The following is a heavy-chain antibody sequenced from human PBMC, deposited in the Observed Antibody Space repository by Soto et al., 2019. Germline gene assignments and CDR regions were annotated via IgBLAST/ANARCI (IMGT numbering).Heavy chain of an antibody. J-gene: IGHJ2*01. V-gene: IGHV3-33*01. Sequence: QVQLVESGGGVVQPGRSLRLSCAASGFTFSSYGMHWVRQAPGKGLVWVVVIWYDGSNKYYADSVKGRFTISRDNSKNTLYLQMNLLRGEDTAVYCCARTVATGWYFDLWIRGTLGTDSS. CDR2: IWYDGSNK. CDR3: ARTVATGWYFDL. D-gene: IGHD4-17*01. CDR1: GFTFSSYG.